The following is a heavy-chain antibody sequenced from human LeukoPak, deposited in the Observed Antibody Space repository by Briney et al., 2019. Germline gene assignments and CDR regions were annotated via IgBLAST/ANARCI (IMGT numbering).Heavy chain of an antibody. CDR3: ARGLSAWYYGSFYFDY. CDR1: GFTFDDYA. CDR2: ISWNSGSI. J-gene: IGHJ4*02. D-gene: IGHD3-10*01. Sequence: GGSLRLSCAASGFTFDDYAMHWVRQAPGKGLEWVSGISWNSGSIGYADSVKGRFTISRDNAKNSLYLQMNSLRAEDTALYYCARGLSAWYYGSFYFDYWGRGTLVTVSS. V-gene: IGHV3-9*01.